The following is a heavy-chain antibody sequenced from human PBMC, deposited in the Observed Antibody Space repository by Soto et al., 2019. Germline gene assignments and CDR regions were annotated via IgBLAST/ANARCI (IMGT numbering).Heavy chain of an antibody. J-gene: IGHJ4*02. CDR1: GLTFSGSA. CDR2: IRSKANSYAT. CDR3: GWINMVRGVIHKVN. D-gene: IGHD3-10*01. V-gene: IGHV3-73*01. Sequence: PGGSLRLSCAASGLTFSGSAMHWVRQASGKGLEWVGRIRSKANSYATAYAASVKGRFTISRDDSKNTAYLQMNSLKTEDTAVYYCGWINMVRGVIHKVNWGQGTQVTVSS.